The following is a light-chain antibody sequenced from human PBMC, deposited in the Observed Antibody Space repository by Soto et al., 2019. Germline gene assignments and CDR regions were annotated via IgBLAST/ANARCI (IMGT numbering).Light chain of an antibody. CDR2: ITS. Sequence: DIQLTQSPSFLSASVGDRVTITCRASQGIRSYLAWYQQKPGKAPKLLIYITSTLQSGVPSRFSGSGSGTEFTLTICSLQTEDCATYYCQQLNSYPLTFGHGTKVEIK. V-gene: IGKV1-9*01. J-gene: IGKJ1*01. CDR3: QQLNSYPLT. CDR1: QGIRSY.